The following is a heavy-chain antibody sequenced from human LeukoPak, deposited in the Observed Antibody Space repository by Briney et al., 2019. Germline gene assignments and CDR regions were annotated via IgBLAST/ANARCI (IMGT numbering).Heavy chain of an antibody. V-gene: IGHV4-30-4*01. CDR3: ASGREITATLPY. D-gene: IGHD1-20*01. J-gene: IGHJ4*02. CDR2: IYYSGST. Sequence: SETLSLTCTVSGGCISSGDYYWSWIRQPPGKGLEWIGYIYYSGSTYYNPSLKSRVTISVDTSKNQFSLNLKSVTAADTAVYYCASGREITATLPYWGQGTLVTVSS. CDR1: GGCISSGDYY.